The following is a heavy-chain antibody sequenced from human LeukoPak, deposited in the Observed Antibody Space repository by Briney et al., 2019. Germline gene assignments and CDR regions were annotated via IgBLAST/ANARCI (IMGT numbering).Heavy chain of an antibody. J-gene: IGHJ5*02. D-gene: IGHD2-15*01. Sequence: PGGSLRLSCAASGFTFSGSGVHWVRQSSGKGLEWVGHIDKKDNLYATAYAESVKGRFTISRDDSKDTAFLHMDSLKTEDTALYYCTRDRGTYNWFDPWGQGTLVTVSS. CDR1: GFTFSGSG. V-gene: IGHV3-73*01. CDR2: IDKKDNLYAT. CDR3: TRDRGTYNWFDP.